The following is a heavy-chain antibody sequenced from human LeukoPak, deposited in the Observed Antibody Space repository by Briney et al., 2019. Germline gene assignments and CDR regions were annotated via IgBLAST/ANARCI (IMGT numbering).Heavy chain of an antibody. CDR3: ARGYPSRYGDYLWGYYYYMDV. Sequence: PSETLSLTCTVSGYSISSGYYWGWIRQPPGKGLEWIGSIYHSGSTYYNPSLKSRVTISVDTSKNQFSLKLSSVTAADTAVYYCARGYPSRYGDYLWGYYYYMDVWGKGTTVTVSS. V-gene: IGHV4-38-2*02. CDR2: IYHSGST. CDR1: GYSISSGYY. D-gene: IGHD4-17*01. J-gene: IGHJ6*03.